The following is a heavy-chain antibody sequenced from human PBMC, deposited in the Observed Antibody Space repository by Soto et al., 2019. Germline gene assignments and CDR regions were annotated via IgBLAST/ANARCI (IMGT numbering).Heavy chain of an antibody. CDR1: GDSFTSYW. Sequence: VESQNISSKVAGDSFTSYWIGWVRQMPGKGLEGMGIIYPGDSDTRYSPSFQGQVTISADKSISTAYLQWSSLKASDTAMYYCAREQQLVQDAFDIWGQGTMVTVSS. D-gene: IGHD6-13*01. V-gene: IGHV5-51*01. J-gene: IGHJ3*02. CDR2: IYPGDSDT. CDR3: AREQQLVQDAFDI.